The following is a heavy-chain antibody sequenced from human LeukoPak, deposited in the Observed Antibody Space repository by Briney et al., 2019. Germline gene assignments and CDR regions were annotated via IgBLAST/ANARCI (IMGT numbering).Heavy chain of an antibody. Sequence: GGSLRLSCAASGFTFDDYAMHWVRQAPGKGLEWVSGISWNSGSIGYADSVKGRFTISRDNTKNSLYLQMNSLRAEDTALYYCATQFLTPGPFDYWGQGTLVTVSS. CDR3: ATQFLTPGPFDY. CDR2: ISWNSGSI. D-gene: IGHD5-24*01. V-gene: IGHV3-9*01. CDR1: GFTFDDYA. J-gene: IGHJ4*02.